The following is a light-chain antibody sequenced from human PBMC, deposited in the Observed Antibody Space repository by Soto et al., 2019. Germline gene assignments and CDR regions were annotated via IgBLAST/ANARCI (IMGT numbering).Light chain of an antibody. CDR3: AAWDDSLNGVV. CDR1: SSNIGSKT. CDR2: SNN. V-gene: IGLV1-44*01. J-gene: IGLJ2*01. Sequence: QAVVPQPPSASGTPGQRVTISCSGSSSNIGSKTVNWYQQLPGTAPKLLIYSNNQRPSGVPDRLSGSKSGTSASLAISGLQSEDEADYYCAAWDDSLNGVVFGGGTKVTVL.